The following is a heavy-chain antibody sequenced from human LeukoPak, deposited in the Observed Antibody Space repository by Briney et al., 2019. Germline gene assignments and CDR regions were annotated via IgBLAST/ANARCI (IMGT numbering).Heavy chain of an antibody. CDR2: INHSGST. V-gene: IGHV4-34*01. Sequence: PSETLSLTCAVYGGSFSGYYWNWIRQPPGKGLEWIGEINHSGSTNYNPSLKSRVTTSEDTSKNQFSLKLSSVTAADTAVYYCAREGEWLLYYWGQGTLVTVSS. CDR3: AREGEWLLYY. CDR1: GGSFSGYY. J-gene: IGHJ4*02. D-gene: IGHD3-3*01.